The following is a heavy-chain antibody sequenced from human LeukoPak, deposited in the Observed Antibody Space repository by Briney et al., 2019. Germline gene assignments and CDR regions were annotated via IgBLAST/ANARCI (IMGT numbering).Heavy chain of an antibody. CDR3: ARPGDPQSYSSSWASDDAFDI. Sequence: GASVKVSCKASGYTFTSYDINWVRQATGQGLEWMGWMNPNSGNTGYAQKFQGRVTMTRNTSISTAYMELSSLRPEDTAVYYCARPGDPQSYSSSWASDDAFDIWGQGTMVTVSS. V-gene: IGHV1-8*01. CDR2: MNPNSGNT. CDR1: GYTFTSYD. J-gene: IGHJ3*02. D-gene: IGHD6-13*01.